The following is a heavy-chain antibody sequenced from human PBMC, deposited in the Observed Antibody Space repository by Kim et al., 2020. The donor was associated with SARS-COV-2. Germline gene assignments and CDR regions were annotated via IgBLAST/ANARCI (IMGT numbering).Heavy chain of an antibody. V-gene: IGHV5-10-1*01. CDR2: IDPSDSYT. J-gene: IGHJ2*01. Sequence: GESLKISCKGSGYSFTSYWISWVRQMPGKGLEWMGRIDPSDSYTNYSPSFQGHVTISADKSISTAYLQWSSLKASDTAMYYCARLHYYGSGINSRNWYFDLWGRGTLVTVSS. CDR1: GYSFTSYW. CDR3: ARLHYYGSGINSRNWYFDL. D-gene: IGHD3-10*01.